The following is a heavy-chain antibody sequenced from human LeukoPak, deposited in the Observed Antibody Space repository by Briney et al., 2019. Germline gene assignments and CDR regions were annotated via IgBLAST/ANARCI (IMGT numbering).Heavy chain of an antibody. CDR1: GFTFSSYG. J-gene: IGHJ4*02. D-gene: IGHD2-2*01. CDR2: IRYDGSNK. Sequence: PGGSLRLSCAASGFTFSSYGIHWVRQAPGKGLEWVAFIRYDGSNKYHADSVKGRFTISRDNSKNTLYLQMNSLRAEDTAVYYCAKADSDVVVPAASFDYWGQGTLVTVSS. V-gene: IGHV3-30*02. CDR3: AKADSDVVVPAASFDY.